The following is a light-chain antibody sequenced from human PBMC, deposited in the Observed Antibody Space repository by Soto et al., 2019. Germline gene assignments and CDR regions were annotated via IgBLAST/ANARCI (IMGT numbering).Light chain of an antibody. CDR1: RSNIGAGYH. CDR3: QSYDSSLSGSV. V-gene: IGLV1-40*01. J-gene: IGLJ3*02. Sequence: QSVLTQPPSVSGAPGQRVTISCTGSRSNIGAGYHVHWYQQLPGTAPKLLIYGNSNRPSGVPDRFSGSKSGTSASLAITGLQAEDEADYYCQSYDSSLSGSVFGGGPKVTVL. CDR2: GNS.